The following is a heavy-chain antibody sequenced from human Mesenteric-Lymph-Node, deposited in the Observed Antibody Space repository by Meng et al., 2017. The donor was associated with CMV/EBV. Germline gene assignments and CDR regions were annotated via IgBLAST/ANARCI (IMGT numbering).Heavy chain of an antibody. CDR2: IFYTGST. J-gene: IGHJ4*02. D-gene: IGHD3-10*01. V-gene: IGHV4-30-2*01. CDR1: GGSVSNGDHS. Sequence: VSGGSVSNGDHSWSWVRQPPGRGQELLGYIFYTGSTYYNPSLKGRVTMSMDRSKNQFSLKLTSVTAADTAVYYCANDYGSGSYRFDYWGQGTLVTVSS. CDR3: ANDYGSGSYRFDY.